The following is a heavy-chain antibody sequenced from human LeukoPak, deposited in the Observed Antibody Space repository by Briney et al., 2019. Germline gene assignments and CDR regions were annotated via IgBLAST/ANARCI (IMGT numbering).Heavy chain of an antibody. Sequence: ASVKVSCKASGYTFTSYCMSLVRQAPCHALEWMGWNSAYNGNTNYAQKLQGRVTMTTDTSTSTAYMELRSLRSDDTAVYYCARDISGWSNYFDYWGQGTLVTVSS. CDR3: ARDISGWSNYFDY. V-gene: IGHV1-18*01. J-gene: IGHJ4*02. D-gene: IGHD6-19*01. CDR1: GYTFTSYC. CDR2: NSAYNGNT.